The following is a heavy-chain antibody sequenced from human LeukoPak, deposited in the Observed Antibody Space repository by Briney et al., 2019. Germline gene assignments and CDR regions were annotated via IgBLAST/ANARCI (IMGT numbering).Heavy chain of an antibody. CDR3: ARDRGYGEGFFDL. Sequence: TPSETLSLTCTVCGGSISSSSYYWGWIRQPPGKGLEWIGSIYYSGSTYYNPSLKSRVTISVDTSKNQFSLKLSSVTAADTAVYYCARDRGYGEGFFDLWGRGTLVTVSS. J-gene: IGHJ2*01. CDR2: IYYSGST. V-gene: IGHV4-39*07. D-gene: IGHD4-17*01. CDR1: GGSISSSSYY.